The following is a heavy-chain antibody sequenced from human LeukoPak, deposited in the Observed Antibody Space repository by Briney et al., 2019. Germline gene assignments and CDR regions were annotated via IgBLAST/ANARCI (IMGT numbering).Heavy chain of an antibody. CDR2: IIPIFGTA. J-gene: IGHJ4*02. D-gene: IGHD2-21*02. CDR1: GGTFSSYA. CDR3: TRVAYCGGDCAYFDY. V-gene: IGHV1-69*05. Sequence: SVKVSCKASGGTFSSYAISWVRQAPGQGLEWMGGIIPIFGTANYAQKLQGRVTMTTDTSTSTAYMELRSLRSDDTAVYYCTRVAYCGGDCAYFDYWGQGTLVTVSS.